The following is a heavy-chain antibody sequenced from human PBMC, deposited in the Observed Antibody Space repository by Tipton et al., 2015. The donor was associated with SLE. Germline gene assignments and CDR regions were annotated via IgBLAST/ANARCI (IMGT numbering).Heavy chain of an antibody. CDR2: ISYDGSNK. J-gene: IGHJ4*02. CDR3: AAWLVSYFDY. D-gene: IGHD6-19*01. CDR1: GFTFSSYA. Sequence: LRLSCAASGFTFSSYAMHWVRQAPGKGLEWVAVISYDGSNKYYADSVKGRFTISRDNSKNTLYLQMNSLRAEDTAVYYCAAWLVSYFDYWGQGTLVTVSS. V-gene: IGHV3-30*04.